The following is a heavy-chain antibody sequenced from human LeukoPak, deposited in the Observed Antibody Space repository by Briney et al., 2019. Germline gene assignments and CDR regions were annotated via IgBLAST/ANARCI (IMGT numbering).Heavy chain of an antibody. V-gene: IGHV3-23*01. CDR2: ISGSAYRT. D-gene: IGHD6-13*01. CDR3: AKSYSSSWYMTFDY. J-gene: IGHJ4*02. CDR1: GFTFSTYA. Sequence: GGSLRLSCAASGFTFSTYAMSWVRQAPGKGLEWVSSISGSAYRTYYADSVKGRFTISWDNSKNTLYLQMNSLRAEDTAVYYCAKSYSSSWYMTFDYWGQGTLVTVFS.